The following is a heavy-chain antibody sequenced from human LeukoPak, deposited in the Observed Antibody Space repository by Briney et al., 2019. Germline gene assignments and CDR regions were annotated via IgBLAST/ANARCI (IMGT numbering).Heavy chain of an antibody. CDR2: ISGDGGST. Sequence: GGSLRLSCAASGFTFDDYAMHWVRQAPGKGLEWVSLISGDGGSTYYADSVKGRFTISRDNSKNSLYLQMNSLRAEDTAVYYCARVDILTGYCHFDYWGQGTLVTVSS. CDR3: ARVDILTGYCHFDY. D-gene: IGHD3-9*01. V-gene: IGHV3-43*02. J-gene: IGHJ4*02. CDR1: GFTFDDYA.